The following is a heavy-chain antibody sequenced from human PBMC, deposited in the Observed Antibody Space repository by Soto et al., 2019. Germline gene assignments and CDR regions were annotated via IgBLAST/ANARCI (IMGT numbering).Heavy chain of an antibody. CDR2: ITAYNGNT. CDR1: GYTFTSYG. Sequence: QVQLVQSGAEVKMPGASVKVSCKASGYTFTSYGISWVRQAPGQGLEYMGWITAYNGNTNYAQKLQGRVTMTTDTSTSTEDLELRSLRFDDTAVYYCALYDSRQGYIDYWGQGTLVTVYS. CDR3: ALYDSRQGYIDY. J-gene: IGHJ4*02. V-gene: IGHV1-18*01. D-gene: IGHD3-22*01.